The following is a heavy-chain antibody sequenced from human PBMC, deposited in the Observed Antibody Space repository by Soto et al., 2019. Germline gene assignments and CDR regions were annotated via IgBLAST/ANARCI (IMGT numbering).Heavy chain of an antibody. J-gene: IGHJ3*02. Sequence: PGGSLRLSCAASGFTFSSYAMSWVRQAPGKGLEWVSTFSGTGGSTYYADPVKGRFTISRDDSKNTLYLQMNNMRAEDTALYHCARGWFGDDAFDIWGQGTMVTVSS. CDR2: FSGTGGST. D-gene: IGHD3-3*01. CDR3: ARGWFGDDAFDI. CDR1: GFTFSSYA. V-gene: IGHV3-23*01.